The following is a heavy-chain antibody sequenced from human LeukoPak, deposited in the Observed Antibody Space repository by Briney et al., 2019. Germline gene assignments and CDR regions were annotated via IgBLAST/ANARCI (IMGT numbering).Heavy chain of an antibody. D-gene: IGHD5-18*01. CDR3: ARDKQPGDY. CDR1: GGSMSSYY. V-gene: IGHV4-59*01. Sequence: SETLSLTCTVSGGSMSSYYWSWIRQPPGKGLEWIGYIYYSGSTYYNPSLKSRVTISVDTSKNQFSLKVRSVTAADTAVYYCARDKQPGDYWGQGTLVTVSS. J-gene: IGHJ4*02. CDR2: IYYSGST.